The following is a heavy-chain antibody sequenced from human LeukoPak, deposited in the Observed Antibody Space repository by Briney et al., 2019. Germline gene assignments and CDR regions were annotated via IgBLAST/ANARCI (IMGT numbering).Heavy chain of an antibody. V-gene: IGHV3-23*01. J-gene: IGHJ4*02. D-gene: IGHD3-3*01. Sequence: GGSLRLFCAASGFTFSSYAMSWVRQAPGKGLEWVSAISGSGGSTYYADSVKGRFTISRDNSKNTLYLQMNSLRAEDTAVYYCAKAREAWSGYSHFDYWGQGTLVTVSS. CDR1: GFTFSSYA. CDR2: ISGSGGST. CDR3: AKAREAWSGYSHFDY.